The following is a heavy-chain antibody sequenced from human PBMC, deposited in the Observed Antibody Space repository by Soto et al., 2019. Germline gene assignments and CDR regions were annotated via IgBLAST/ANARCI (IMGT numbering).Heavy chain of an antibody. D-gene: IGHD3-10*01. J-gene: IGHJ6*02. Sequence: LRLSCAASGLTVSSNYMSWVRQAAGKGLEWVSVIYSDGSTYYADSVKGRFTISRDNSKNTLFLQVNSLRAEDTAVYYCARDRSGSSGYYGMDVWGQGTTVTVSS. V-gene: IGHV3-53*01. CDR3: ARDRSGSSGYYGMDV. CDR1: GLTVSSNY. CDR2: IYSDGST.